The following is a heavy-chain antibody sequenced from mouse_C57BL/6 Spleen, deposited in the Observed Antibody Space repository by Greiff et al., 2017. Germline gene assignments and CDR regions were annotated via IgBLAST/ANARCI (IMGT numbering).Heavy chain of an antibody. V-gene: IGHV14-1*01. J-gene: IGHJ3*01. CDR2: IDPEDGDT. D-gene: IGHD2-10*02. Sequence: EVQLQQSGAELVRPGASVKLSCTASGFNIKDYYMHWVKQRPEQGLEWIGRIDPEDGDTEYAPKVKGKATMTADTSSNTAYLQLSSLTSEDTSVYYCTTVWSLTWFAYWGQGTLVTVSA. CDR3: TTVWSLTWFAY. CDR1: GFNIKDYY.